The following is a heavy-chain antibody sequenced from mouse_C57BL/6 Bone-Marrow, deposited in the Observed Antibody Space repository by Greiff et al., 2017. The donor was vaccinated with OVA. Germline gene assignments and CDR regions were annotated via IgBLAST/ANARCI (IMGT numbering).Heavy chain of an antibody. J-gene: IGHJ3*01. CDR2: ISDGGSYT. V-gene: IGHV5-4*01. CDR1: GFTFSSYP. CDR3: ARDRKRFAY. Sequence: EVKLMESGGGLVKPGGSLKLSCAASGFTFSSYPMSWVRQTPEKRLEWVATISDGGSYTYYPDNVKGRFTISRDNAKNNLYLQMSHLKSEDTAMYYCARDRKRFAYWGQGTLVTVSA.